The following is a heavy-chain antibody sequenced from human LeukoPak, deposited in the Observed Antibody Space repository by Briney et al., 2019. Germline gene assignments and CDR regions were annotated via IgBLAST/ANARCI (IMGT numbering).Heavy chain of an antibody. V-gene: IGHV3-64D*09. Sequence: GGSLRLSCSASGFSFRSYAMHWVRQAPGKGLEYVSAISSNGGSTYYADSVKGRFTISRDNSKNTLYLQMSSLRAEDTAVYYCARGDGGDDYVWGSYLGPFDYWGQGTLVTVSS. CDR2: ISSNGGST. J-gene: IGHJ4*02. CDR1: GFSFRSYA. CDR3: ARGDGGDDYVWGSYLGPFDY. D-gene: IGHD3-16*02.